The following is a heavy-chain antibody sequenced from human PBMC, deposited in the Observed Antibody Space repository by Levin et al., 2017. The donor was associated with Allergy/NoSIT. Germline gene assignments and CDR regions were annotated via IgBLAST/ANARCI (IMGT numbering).Heavy chain of an antibody. V-gene: IGHV2-26*01. J-gene: IGHJ4*02. CDR1: GFSLSNARMG. CDR2: IFSNDEK. Sequence: SGPTLVKPTETLTLTCTVSGFSLSNARMGVSWIRQPPGKALEWLAHIFSNDEKSYSTSLKSRLTISKDTSKSQVVLTMTNMDPVDTATYYCARTADSSSWYWFDYWGQGTLVTVSS. CDR3: ARTADSSSWYWFDY. D-gene: IGHD6-13*01.